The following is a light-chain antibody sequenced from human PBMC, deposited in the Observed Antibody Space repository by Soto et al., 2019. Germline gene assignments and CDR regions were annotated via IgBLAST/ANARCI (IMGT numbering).Light chain of an antibody. Sequence: DLQMTQSPSSLSASVGDRVTISCRASQSISSYLNWYQQRPGKAPKLLIYAASSLQSGVPSRFSGSGSGTDFTLTISSLQPEDFANYYCQQSYSTPYTFGQGTKLEIK. CDR3: QQSYSTPYT. J-gene: IGKJ2*01. CDR2: AAS. V-gene: IGKV1-39*01. CDR1: QSISSY.